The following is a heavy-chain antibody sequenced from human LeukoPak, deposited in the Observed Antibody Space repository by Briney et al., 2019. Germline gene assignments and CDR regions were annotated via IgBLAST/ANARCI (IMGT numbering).Heavy chain of an antibody. CDR3: LKSLETSRYYGPDAFEI. CDR1: GFTFSSYA. CDR2: IRYDGSNK. D-gene: IGHD3-22*01. V-gene: IGHV3-30*02. J-gene: IGHJ3*02. Sequence: PGGSLRLSCAASGFTFSSYAMHWVRQAPGKGLEWVAVIRYDGSNKYYADSVKGRFTISRDNSKNTLYLQMNSLRAEDTAVYFCLKSLETSRYYGPDAFEIWGQGTMVTASS.